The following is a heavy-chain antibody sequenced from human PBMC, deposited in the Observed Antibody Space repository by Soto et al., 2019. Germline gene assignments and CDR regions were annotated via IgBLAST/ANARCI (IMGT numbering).Heavy chain of an antibody. CDR2: ISGSGGST. CDR1: GFTFSSYA. CDR3: AKDMTPMIVVVGDAFDI. J-gene: IGHJ3*02. D-gene: IGHD3-22*01. Sequence: GGSLRLSCAASGFTFSSYAMSWVRQAPGKGLEWVSAISGSGGSTYYADSVKGRFTISRDNSKNTLYLQMNSLRAEDTAVYYCAKDMTPMIVVVGDAFDIWGQGTILTVSS. V-gene: IGHV3-23*01.